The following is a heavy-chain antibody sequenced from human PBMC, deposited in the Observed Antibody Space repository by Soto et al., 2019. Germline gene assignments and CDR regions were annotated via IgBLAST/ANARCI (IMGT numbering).Heavy chain of an antibody. CDR1: GGTFSSYA. Sequence: QVQLVQSGAEVKKPGSPVKVSCKASGGTFSSYAIIWVRQAPGQGLEWMGGIIPIFGTANYAQKFQGRVTITADESTSTSYMVLSSLRSEDTAVYYCARDLYCSGGSCYRDDAVDIWGQGTMVTVSS. CDR2: IIPIFGTA. J-gene: IGHJ3*02. V-gene: IGHV1-69*01. D-gene: IGHD2-15*01. CDR3: ARDLYCSGGSCYRDDAVDI.